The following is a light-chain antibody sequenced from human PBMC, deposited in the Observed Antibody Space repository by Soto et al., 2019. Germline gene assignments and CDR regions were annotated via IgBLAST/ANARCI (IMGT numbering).Light chain of an antibody. V-gene: IGKV1-39*01. Sequence: IPVTQKTSSLSASVGDTISITCRSFQTIRKSLNWYQQRPGKAPKLLIYAASNLQSGVPSRFSGSGSGTNFTLSFNSLQPEDFVTYYCQQCYSKPWTFGQGTKVDIK. CDR1: QTIRKS. CDR2: AAS. J-gene: IGKJ1*01. CDR3: QQCYSKPWT.